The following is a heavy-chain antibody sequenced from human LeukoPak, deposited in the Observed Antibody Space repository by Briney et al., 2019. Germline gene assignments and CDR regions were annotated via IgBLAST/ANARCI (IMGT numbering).Heavy chain of an antibody. CDR1: GFTFSSYD. V-gene: IGHV3-13*01. D-gene: IGHD3-10*01. Sequence: PGGSLRLSCAASGFTFSSYDMHWVRQATGKGLEWVSAIGTAGDTYYPGSVKGRFTISRENAKNSLYLQMNSLRAGDTAVYYCAGAWRDESRFGELPSPGYYYGMDVWGQGTTVTVSS. CDR2: IGTAGDT. J-gene: IGHJ6*02. CDR3: AGAWRDESRFGELPSPGYYYGMDV.